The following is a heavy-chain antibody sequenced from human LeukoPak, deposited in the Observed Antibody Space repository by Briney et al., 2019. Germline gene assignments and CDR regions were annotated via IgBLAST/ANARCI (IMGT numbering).Heavy chain of an antibody. CDR2: ISGSDGST. V-gene: IGHV3-23*01. Sequence: GGSLRLSCAASGFTFSSYAMTWVRQAPDKGLEWVSAISGSDGSTYYADSVKGRFTISRDDSQNTLYLQMNSLSAEDTAVYYCAKVETSGGANCYALDYWGQGTLVTISS. CDR1: GFTFSSYA. J-gene: IGHJ4*02. D-gene: IGHD2-2*01. CDR3: AKVETSGGANCYALDY.